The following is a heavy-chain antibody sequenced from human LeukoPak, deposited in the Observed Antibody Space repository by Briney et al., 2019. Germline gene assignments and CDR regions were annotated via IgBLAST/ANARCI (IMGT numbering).Heavy chain of an antibody. D-gene: IGHD5-18*01. V-gene: IGHV3-48*03. CDR2: ISSSGSTI. CDR3: ARVAQLWSH. CDR1: GFTFSSYE. J-gene: IGHJ4*02. Sequence: GGSLRLSCAASGFTFSSYEMNWVRQAPGKGLEWVSYISSSGSTIYYADSVKGRFTISRDNDKNSLYLQMNSLRAEDTAVYYCARVAQLWSHWGQGTLVTVSS.